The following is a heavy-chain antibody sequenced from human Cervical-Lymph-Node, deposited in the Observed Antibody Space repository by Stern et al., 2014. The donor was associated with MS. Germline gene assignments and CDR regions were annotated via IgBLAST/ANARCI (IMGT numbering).Heavy chain of an antibody. Sequence: VQLVESGSGLVKPSETLSLTCTVSGGSISSYYWSWIRQPPGKGLEWIGYIYYSGSTNYNPSLKSRVTISVDTSKNQFSLKLSSVTAADTAVYYCARVPSSYSSGWSWYFDYWGQGTLVTVSS. V-gene: IGHV4-59*01. CDR3: ARVPSSYSSGWSWYFDY. CDR1: GGSISSYY. D-gene: IGHD6-19*01. J-gene: IGHJ4*02. CDR2: IYYSGST.